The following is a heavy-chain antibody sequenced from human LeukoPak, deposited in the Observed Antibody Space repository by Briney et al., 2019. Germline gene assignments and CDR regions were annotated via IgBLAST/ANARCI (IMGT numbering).Heavy chain of an antibody. D-gene: IGHD2-2*02. CDR1: GFIFSDYW. CDR3: ARGGGYCSSTSCYTPAFDI. CDR2: IEHDGNEK. J-gene: IGHJ3*02. V-gene: IGHV3-7*01. Sequence: GGSLRLSCAASGFIFSDYWMSWVRQAPGKGLEWVANIEHDGNEKYYVDSVKGRFTISRDNAKNSLYLQMNSLRAEDTAVYYCARGGGYCSSTSCYTPAFDIWGQGTMVTVSS.